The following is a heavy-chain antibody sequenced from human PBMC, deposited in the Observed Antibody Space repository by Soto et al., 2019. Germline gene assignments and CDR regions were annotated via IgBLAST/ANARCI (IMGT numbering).Heavy chain of an antibody. Sequence: QVQLVESGGGLVKPGGSLRLSCAASGLTFSDCYMNWIRQAPGKGLEWGSYISSSGSSINYAGSVKGRFTISRDNAKNSLYLQMNSLRAEDTAMYYCARVRFGEWGYAMDVWGQGTTVTVSS. J-gene: IGHJ6*02. CDR1: GLTFSDCY. CDR2: ISSSGSSI. V-gene: IGHV3-11*01. CDR3: ARVRFGEWGYAMDV. D-gene: IGHD3-10*01.